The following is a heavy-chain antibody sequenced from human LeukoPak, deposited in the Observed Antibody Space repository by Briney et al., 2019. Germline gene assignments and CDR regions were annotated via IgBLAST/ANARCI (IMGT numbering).Heavy chain of an antibody. Sequence: GGSLRLSYAACGFTFNRSGMHGVRQAPGKGLVEVEVISYDGSNKYYADSVKGRFTISRDNSKNTLYLQMNSLSADDTAVYYCALNVDTGYFDYWGQGTLVTVSS. D-gene: IGHD5-18*01. J-gene: IGHJ4*02. CDR3: ALNVDTGYFDY. CDR2: ISYDGSNK. CDR1: GFTFNRSG. V-gene: IGHV3-30*03.